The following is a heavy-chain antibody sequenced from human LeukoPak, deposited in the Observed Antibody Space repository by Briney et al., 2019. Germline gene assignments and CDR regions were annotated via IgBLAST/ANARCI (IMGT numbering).Heavy chain of an antibody. Sequence: GGSLRLSCAASGFTFTNYWMSWVRQAPGKGLELVANIKQDRSEKYYVDSVKGRFTISRDNSKNTLYLQMNSLRAEDTAVYYCAKELSPVSGWYANCLPFDYWGQGTLVTVSS. CDR1: GFTFTNYW. CDR3: AKELSPVSGWYANCLPFDY. D-gene: IGHD6-19*01. V-gene: IGHV3-7*01. J-gene: IGHJ4*02. CDR2: IKQDRSEK.